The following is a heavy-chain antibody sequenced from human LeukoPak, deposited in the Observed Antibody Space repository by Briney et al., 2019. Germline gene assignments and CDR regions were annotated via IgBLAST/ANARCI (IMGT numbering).Heavy chain of an antibody. CDR2: IRSDGSNK. CDR1: GFSFSSYG. D-gene: IGHD6-19*01. Sequence: GGSLRLSCAGSGFSFSSYGMHWVRQAPGKGLEWMAFIRSDGSNKYYADSVKGRFTISRDNAKNSLYLQMNSLRAEDTAVYYCARARYSSGWQSGYWGQGTLVTVSS. V-gene: IGHV3-30*02. CDR3: ARARYSSGWQSGY. J-gene: IGHJ4*02.